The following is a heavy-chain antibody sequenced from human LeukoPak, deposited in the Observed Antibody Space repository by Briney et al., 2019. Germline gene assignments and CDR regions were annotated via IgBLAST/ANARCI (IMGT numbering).Heavy chain of an antibody. V-gene: IGHV3-30*02. CDR1: GLTFSNYP. J-gene: IGHJ6*02. CDR2: IRYDGSNK. Sequence: GGSLRLSCAASGLTFSNYPMHWVRQAPGKGLEWVAFIRYDGSNKYYADSVKGRFTISRDNSKNTLYLQMNSLRAEDTAVYYCAKDNSDIVVVAAATNYYYGMDVWGQGTTVTVSS. D-gene: IGHD2-15*01. CDR3: AKDNSDIVVVAAATNYYYGMDV.